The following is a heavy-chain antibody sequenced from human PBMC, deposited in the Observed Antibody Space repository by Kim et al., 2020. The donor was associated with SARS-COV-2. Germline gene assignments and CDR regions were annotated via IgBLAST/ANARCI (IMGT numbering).Heavy chain of an antibody. Sequence: DGSRTSYADSVKGQFTISRDIAKNRLYVQVNNLGVENTAVYYCTKSEWFDPWGQGTLVTVPT. CDR2: DGSRT. V-gene: IGHV3-74*01. J-gene: IGHJ5*02. CDR3: TKSEWFDP.